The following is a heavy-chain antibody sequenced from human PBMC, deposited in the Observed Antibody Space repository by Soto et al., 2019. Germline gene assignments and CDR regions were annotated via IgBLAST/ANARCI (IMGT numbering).Heavy chain of an antibody. CDR1: GXXXXXYA. CDR3: ASWTTVVYY. Sequence: QVQLVESGGGVVQPGXXLRLSCAASGXXXXXYAMHWVRQXPGKGLEWVAVISYDGSNKYYADSVKGRFTXSRDNSKNTLYLQMNSLRAEDTAVYYCASWTTVVYYWGQGTLVTVSS. D-gene: IGHD4-17*01. V-gene: IGHV3-30-3*01. J-gene: IGHJ4*02. CDR2: ISYDGSNK.